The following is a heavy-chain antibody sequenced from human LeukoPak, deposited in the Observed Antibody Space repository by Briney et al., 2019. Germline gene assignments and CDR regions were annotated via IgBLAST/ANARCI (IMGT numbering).Heavy chain of an antibody. CDR2: MSPNSGDT. D-gene: IGHD7-27*01. J-gene: IGHJ4*02. Sequence: ASVTVSCTASGYTFTIYDFNWVRQATGQRPEWMGWMSPNSGDTGYAQKFQDRVTMTRNTSISTAYMELSSLRSDDTAVYYCARGPPNWGYDYWGPGTLVTVSS. V-gene: IGHV1-8*01. CDR3: ARGPPNWGYDY. CDR1: GYTFTIYD.